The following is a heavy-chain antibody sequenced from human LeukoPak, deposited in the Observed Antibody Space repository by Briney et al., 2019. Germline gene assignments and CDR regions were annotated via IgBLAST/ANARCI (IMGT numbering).Heavy chain of an antibody. J-gene: IGHJ3*02. D-gene: IGHD3-10*01. CDR2: FDPEDGET. V-gene: IGHV1-24*01. Sequence: ASVKVSCKVSGYTLTELSMHWVRQAPGKGLEWMGGFDPEDGETIYAQKFQGRVTMTEGTSTDTAYMELSSLRSEDTAVYYCARAMVRGVHHPGAFDIWGQGTMVTVSS. CDR1: GYTLTELS. CDR3: ARAMVRGVHHPGAFDI.